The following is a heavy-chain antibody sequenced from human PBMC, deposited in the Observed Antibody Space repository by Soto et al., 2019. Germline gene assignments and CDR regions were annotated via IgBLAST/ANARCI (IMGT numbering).Heavy chain of an antibody. D-gene: IGHD3-22*01. CDR3: ARGGWYYDSSGAFDI. V-gene: IGHV4-39*01. J-gene: IGHJ3*02. CDR2: IYYSGST. Sequence: SETLSLTCTVSGGSISSSSYYWGWIRQPPGKGLEWIGSIYYSGSTYYNPSLKSRVTISIDTSKNQFSLKLSSVTAADTAVYYCARGGWYYDSSGAFDIWGQGKMVTVSS. CDR1: GGSISSSSYY.